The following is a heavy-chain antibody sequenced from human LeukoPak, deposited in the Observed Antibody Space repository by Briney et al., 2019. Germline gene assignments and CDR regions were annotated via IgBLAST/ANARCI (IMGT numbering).Heavy chain of an antibody. CDR2: IYYSGST. CDR1: GGSISSGDYY. CDR3: ARDRSGIAAD. Sequence: SETLSLTCTVSGGSISSGDYYWSWTRQPPGKGLEWIGYIYYSGSTYYNPSLKSRVTMSVDTSKNQFSLKLSSVTAADTAVFYCARDRSGIAADWGQGILVTVSS. J-gene: IGHJ4*02. D-gene: IGHD1-26*01. V-gene: IGHV4-30-4*01.